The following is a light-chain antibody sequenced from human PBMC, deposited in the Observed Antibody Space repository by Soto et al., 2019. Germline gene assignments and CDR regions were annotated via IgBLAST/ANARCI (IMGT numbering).Light chain of an antibody. J-gene: IGLJ1*01. CDR1: SSDIGAYDH. Sequence: QSVLTQPASVSGSPGQSITISCSGTSSDIGAYDHVAWFQQFPGKTPKLVIYSVSNRPSGVSYRFSGSKSGNTASLTISGLQADDEADYYCISYTVSRSYVFGPGTKLTVL. V-gene: IGLV2-14*01. CDR3: ISYTVSRSYV. CDR2: SVS.